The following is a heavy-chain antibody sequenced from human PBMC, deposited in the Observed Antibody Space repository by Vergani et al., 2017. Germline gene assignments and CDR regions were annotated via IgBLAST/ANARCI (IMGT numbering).Heavy chain of an antibody. V-gene: IGHV3-23*01. D-gene: IGHD2-8*01. J-gene: IGHJ4*02. Sequence: EVQLLESGGGLVQPGGSLRLSCAASGFTFSSYAMSWVRQAPGKGLEWVSAISGSGGSTYYADSVKGRFTFSRDNSKNTLYLQMNSLRAEDTAVYYCAKDSMVDPYYFDYWGQGTLVTVSS. CDR1: GFTFSSYA. CDR3: AKDSMVDPYYFDY. CDR2: ISGSGGST.